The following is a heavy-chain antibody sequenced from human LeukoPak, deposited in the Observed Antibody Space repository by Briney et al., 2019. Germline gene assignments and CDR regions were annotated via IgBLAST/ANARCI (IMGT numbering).Heavy chain of an antibody. Sequence: SETLSLTCTVSGGSISSYYWSWIRQPPGKGLEWIRYIYYSGSTNYNPSLKSRVTISVDTSKNQFSLKLSSVTAADTAVYYCASRIAVAGTDAFDIWGQGTMVTVSS. D-gene: IGHD6-19*01. CDR3: ASRIAVAGTDAFDI. V-gene: IGHV4-59*01. CDR1: GGSISSYY. CDR2: IYYSGST. J-gene: IGHJ3*02.